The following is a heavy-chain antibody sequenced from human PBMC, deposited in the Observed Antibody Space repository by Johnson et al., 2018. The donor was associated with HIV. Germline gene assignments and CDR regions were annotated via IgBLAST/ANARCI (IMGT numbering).Heavy chain of an antibody. CDR2: IYSGGST. CDR1: GFTFSSNY. V-gene: IGHV3-66*01. CDR3: ARGDDSSAWGAFDI. J-gene: IGHJ3*02. D-gene: IGHD3-22*01. Sequence: EVQLVESGGGLVQPGGSLRLSCAASGFTFSSNYMSWVRQAPGTGLEWVSVIYSGGSTYYADSVKGRFTISRDNSKNTLYLQMNSLRAEDTAVYYCARGDDSSAWGAFDIWGQGTMVTVSS.